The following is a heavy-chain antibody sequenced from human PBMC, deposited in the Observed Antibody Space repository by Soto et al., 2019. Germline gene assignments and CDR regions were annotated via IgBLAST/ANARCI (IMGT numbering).Heavy chain of an antibody. D-gene: IGHD3-22*01. Sequence: PGGSLRLSCAASGFTFSSDAMHWVRQAPGKGLEWVAVISYDGSNKYYADSVKGRFTISRDNSKNTLYLQMNSLRAEDTAVYYCAKDRTFDSSGYYSYWGQGTLVTVSS. CDR3: AKDRTFDSSGYYSY. J-gene: IGHJ4*02. CDR1: GFTFSSDA. V-gene: IGHV3-30-3*01. CDR2: ISYDGSNK.